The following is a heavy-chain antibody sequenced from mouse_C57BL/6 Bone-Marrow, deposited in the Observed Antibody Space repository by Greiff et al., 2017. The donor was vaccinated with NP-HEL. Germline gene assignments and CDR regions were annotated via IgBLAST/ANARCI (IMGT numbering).Heavy chain of an antibody. V-gene: IGHV1-55*01. Sequence: QVQLQQPGAELVKPGASVKMSCKASGYTFTSYWITWVKQRPGQGLEWIGDIYPGSGSTNYNEKFKSKATLTVDTSSSTAYMQLSSLTSEDSAVYYCARCGGYGDGFAYWGQGTLVTVSA. CDR1: GYTFTSYW. D-gene: IGHD2-2*01. CDR3: ARCGGYGDGFAY. J-gene: IGHJ3*01. CDR2: IYPGSGST.